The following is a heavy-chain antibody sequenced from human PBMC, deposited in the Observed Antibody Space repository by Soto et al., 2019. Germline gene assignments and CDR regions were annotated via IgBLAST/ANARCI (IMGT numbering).Heavy chain of an antibody. Sequence: GGSLRLSCASSGFTFSSYGMHLVRQAPGKGLEWVAVISYDGSNKYYADSVKGRFTISRDNSKNTLYLQMNSLRAEDTAVYYCAKDYSSSLFYWGQGTLVTVSS. D-gene: IGHD6-6*01. V-gene: IGHV3-30*18. CDR1: GFTFSSYG. J-gene: IGHJ4*02. CDR3: AKDYSSSLFY. CDR2: ISYDGSNK.